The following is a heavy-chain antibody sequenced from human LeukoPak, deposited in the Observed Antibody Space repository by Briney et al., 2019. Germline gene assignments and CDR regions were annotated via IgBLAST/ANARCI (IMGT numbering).Heavy chain of an antibody. CDR3: ARGRNAGGPYYSDY. V-gene: IGHV3-21*01. CDR1: GFTFSTYA. CDR2: INSAGTSK. J-gene: IGHJ4*02. D-gene: IGHD4-23*01. Sequence: PGGSLRLSCAASGFTFSTYAINWVRQAPGKGLEWVSSINSAGTSKKYADSLKGRFTISRDNAKNSLFLQLSSLRDEDTAVYYFARGRNAGGPYYSDYWGQGTLVTVSS.